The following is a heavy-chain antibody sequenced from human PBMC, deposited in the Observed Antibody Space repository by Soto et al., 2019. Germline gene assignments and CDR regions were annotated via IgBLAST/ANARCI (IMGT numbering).Heavy chain of an antibody. V-gene: IGHV3-21*01. CDR3: ARGELWPYYFDY. Sequence: PGXSLRLSCEASGFTFSTYSINWVHQAPGKGLEWVSSISGSSSYIYYADSVKGRFTISRDNAKNSLYLQMNSMRAEDTAVYYCARGELWPYYFDYWGQGTLVTVSS. J-gene: IGHJ4*02. CDR2: ISGSSSYI. D-gene: IGHD3-16*01. CDR1: GFTFSTYS.